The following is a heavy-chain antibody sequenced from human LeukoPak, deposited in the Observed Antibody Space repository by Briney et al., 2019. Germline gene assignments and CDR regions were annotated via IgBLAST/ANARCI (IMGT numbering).Heavy chain of an antibody. J-gene: IGHJ4*02. CDR1: GFTFSSYA. Sequence: PGGSLRLSCAASGFTFSSYAMSWVRQAPGKGLEWVSAISGSGGSTYYADSVKGRFTISGDNSKNTLYLQMNSLRAEDTAVYYCAKGPLIAVAADYWGQGTLVTVSS. D-gene: IGHD6-19*01. V-gene: IGHV3-23*01. CDR2: ISGSGGST. CDR3: AKGPLIAVAADY.